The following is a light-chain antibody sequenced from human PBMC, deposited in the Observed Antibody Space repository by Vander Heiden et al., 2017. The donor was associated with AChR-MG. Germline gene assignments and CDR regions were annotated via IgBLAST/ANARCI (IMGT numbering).Light chain of an antibody. CDR3: QSYDSSLSGWV. Sequence: QSVLTQPPSVSGAPGQRVPISCTGSSSTIGEGYDVHWYKQRPGTAAKLLIYGNSNRPSGVPDRFSGSKSGTSASLAITGVQAEDEADYYCQSYDSSLSGWVFGGGTKLTVL. CDR1: SSTIGEGYD. V-gene: IGLV1-40*01. CDR2: GNS. J-gene: IGLJ3*02.